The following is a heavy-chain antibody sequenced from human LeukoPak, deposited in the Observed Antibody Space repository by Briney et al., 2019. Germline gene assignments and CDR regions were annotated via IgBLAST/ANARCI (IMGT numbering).Heavy chain of an antibody. D-gene: IGHD2-15*01. Sequence: SETLSLTCTVSGGFISSYYWSWIRQPPGKGLEWIGYIYYSGSTNYNPSLKSRVTISVDTSKNQFSLKLSSVTAADTAVYYCARGGSAAAIDYWGQGALVTVSS. CDR2: IYYSGST. V-gene: IGHV4-59*01. CDR1: GGFISSYY. CDR3: ARGGSAAAIDY. J-gene: IGHJ4*02.